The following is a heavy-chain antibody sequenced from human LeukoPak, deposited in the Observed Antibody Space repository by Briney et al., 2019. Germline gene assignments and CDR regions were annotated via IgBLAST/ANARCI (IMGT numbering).Heavy chain of an antibody. D-gene: IGHD3-9*01. CDR3: ARGQRYFIY. V-gene: IGHV3-11*04. Sequence: GGSLRLSCAASGFTFSDYYMSWIRQAPGKGLEWISYISRRSTPIYYADSLKGRFTISRDNAKNSLYLQMNSLRAEDTAVYYCARGQRYFIYWGQGTLVTVSS. CDR1: GFTFSDYY. J-gene: IGHJ4*02. CDR2: ISRRSTPI.